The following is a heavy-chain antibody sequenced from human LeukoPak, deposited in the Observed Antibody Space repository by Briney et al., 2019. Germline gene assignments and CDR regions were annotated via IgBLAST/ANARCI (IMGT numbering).Heavy chain of an antibody. CDR3: AKDYAVGSIDY. Sequence: GGSLRLSCAASGFTFSSYGMHWIRQAPGKGLEWVSSISRSGESTFYADSVRGRYTISRDNSKNTVSLQMESLRAEDTALYYCAKDYAVGSIDYWGQGTLVTVSS. CDR2: ISRSGEST. CDR1: GFTFSSYG. J-gene: IGHJ4*02. V-gene: IGHV3-23*01. D-gene: IGHD3-16*01.